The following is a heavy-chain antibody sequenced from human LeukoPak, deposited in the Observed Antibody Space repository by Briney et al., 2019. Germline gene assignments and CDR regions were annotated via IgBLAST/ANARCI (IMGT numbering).Heavy chain of an antibody. J-gene: IGHJ4*02. V-gene: IGHV3-48*02. CDR2: ISSSSSTI. CDR3: ARESEKHLSYYDSSGYYRQRYYFDY. Sequence: GGSLRLSCAASGFTFSSYSMNWVRQAPGKGLEWVSYISSSSSTIYYADSVKGRFTISRANAKYSLYLQMRSMRDEATAVYYCARESEKHLSYYDSSGYYRQRYYFDYRGQGTLVTVSS. CDR1: GFTFSSYS. D-gene: IGHD3-22*01.